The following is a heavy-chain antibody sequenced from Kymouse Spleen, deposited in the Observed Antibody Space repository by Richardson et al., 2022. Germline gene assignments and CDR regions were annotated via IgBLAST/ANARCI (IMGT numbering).Heavy chain of an antibody. D-gene: IGHD3-3*01. Sequence: QVQLQQWGAGLLKPSETLSLTCAVYGGSFSGYYWSWIRQPPGKGLEWIGEINHSGSTNYNPSLKSRVTISVDTSKNQFSLKLSSVTAADTAVYYCARGQGYDFWSGYYDYYYGMDVWGQGTTVTVSS. CDR3: ARGQGYDFWSGYYDYYYGMDV. CDR1: GGSFSGYY. CDR2: INHSGST. J-gene: IGHJ6*02. V-gene: IGHV4-34*01.